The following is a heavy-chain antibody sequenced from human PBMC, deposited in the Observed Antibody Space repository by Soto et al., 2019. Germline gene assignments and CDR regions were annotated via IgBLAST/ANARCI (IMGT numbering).Heavy chain of an antibody. CDR3: AKGAVTSIFAYFDY. CDR1: GFTFDDFA. CDR2: ISWNSGNI. V-gene: IGHV3-9*01. Sequence: EVHLVESGGGLVQPGRSLRLSCAASGFTFDDFAMHWVRQVPGKGLEWVSSISWNSGNIVYADSVKGRFTISRDSAKNSLSLQMNSLRTEDTALYYCAKGAVTSIFAYFDYWGQGTLVTVSS. J-gene: IGHJ4*02. D-gene: IGHD3-3*01.